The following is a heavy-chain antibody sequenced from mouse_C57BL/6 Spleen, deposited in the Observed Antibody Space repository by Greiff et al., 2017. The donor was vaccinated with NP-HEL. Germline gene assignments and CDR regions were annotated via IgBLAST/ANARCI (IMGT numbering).Heavy chain of an antibody. Sequence: VQLKESGPELVKPGASVKISCKASGYSFTDYNMNWVKQSNGKSLEWIGVINPNYGTTSYNQKFKGKATLTVDQSSSTAYMQLNSLTSEDSAVYYCARGYYGSIAWFAYWGQGTLVTVSA. CDR1: GYSFTDYN. CDR3: ARGYYGSIAWFAY. CDR2: INPNYGTT. V-gene: IGHV1-39*01. J-gene: IGHJ3*01. D-gene: IGHD1-1*01.